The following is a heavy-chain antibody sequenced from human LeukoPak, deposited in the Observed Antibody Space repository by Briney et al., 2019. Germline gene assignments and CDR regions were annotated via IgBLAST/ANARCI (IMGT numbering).Heavy chain of an antibody. J-gene: IGHJ3*02. CDR2: ISNDGHFK. V-gene: IGHV3-30-3*01. CDR3: ARETRLPHNDILINRRAFDI. Sequence: GGSLRLSCAASGFTFSTYTIHWVRQAPGKGLEWVAVISNDGHFKYYADSVKGRFTISRDNSKSTLFLQMNSLTIEDTAVYYCARETRLPHNDILINRRAFDIWGQGTILTVSS. CDR1: GFTFSTYT. D-gene: IGHD3-9*01.